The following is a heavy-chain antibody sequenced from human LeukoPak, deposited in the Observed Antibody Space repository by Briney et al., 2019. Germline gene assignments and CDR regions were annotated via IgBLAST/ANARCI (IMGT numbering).Heavy chain of an antibody. V-gene: IGHV3-7*01. J-gene: IGHJ4*02. CDR2: IKQDGSAQ. CDR1: GFTFSSYA. Sequence: GGSLRLSCAASGFTFSSYAMSWVRQAPGKGLEWVANIKQDGSAQNYVDSVKGRFTISRDNAKNSLYLQMNSLRAEDTAVYYCASSYGSGTQTTEWGQGTLVTVSS. D-gene: IGHD3-10*01. CDR3: ASSYGSGTQTTE.